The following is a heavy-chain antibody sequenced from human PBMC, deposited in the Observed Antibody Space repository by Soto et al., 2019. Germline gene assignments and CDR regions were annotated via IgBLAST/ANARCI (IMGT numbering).Heavy chain of an antibody. V-gene: IGHV3-53*01. Sequence: GGSLRLSCAASGFGVSNNYMSWVRQAPGKGLEWVSAINSGGNTYYADSVKGRFTISRDNSKNTLYLQMNSLRAEDAAVYYCAVAYYYGSGSYSNDAFDIWGQGTMVTVSS. CDR3: AVAYYYGSGSYSNDAFDI. J-gene: IGHJ3*02. CDR2: INSGGNT. D-gene: IGHD3-10*01. CDR1: GFGVSNNY.